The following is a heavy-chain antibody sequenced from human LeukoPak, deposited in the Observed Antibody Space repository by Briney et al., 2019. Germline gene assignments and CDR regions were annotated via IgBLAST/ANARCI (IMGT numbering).Heavy chain of an antibody. J-gene: IGHJ3*02. D-gene: IGHD3-10*01. V-gene: IGHV4-59*01. CDR3: ARSGDLDNDAFDI. CDR2: IYYSGST. CDR1: GGSISSYY. Sequence: SETLSLTCTVSGGSISSYYWSWIRQPPGKGLEWIGYIYYSGSTNYNPSLKSRVTISADTSKNQFSLKLSSVTAADTAVYYCARSGDLDNDAFDIWGQGTMVTVSS.